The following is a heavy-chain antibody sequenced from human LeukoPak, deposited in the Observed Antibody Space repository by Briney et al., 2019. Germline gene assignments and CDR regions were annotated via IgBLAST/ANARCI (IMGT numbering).Heavy chain of an antibody. J-gene: IGHJ6*02. D-gene: IGHD2-15*01. Sequence: PGRSLRLSCAASGFTFSNYGMHWVRQAPGKGLEWVAVISYDESGKYYADSVKGRFTISRDNSKNTLYLQMDSLRPEDTAVYHSAKGVVAATNAAYYGMDVWGQGTTVTVSS. V-gene: IGHV3-30*18. CDR1: GFTFSNYG. CDR2: ISYDESGK. CDR3: AKGVVAATNAAYYGMDV.